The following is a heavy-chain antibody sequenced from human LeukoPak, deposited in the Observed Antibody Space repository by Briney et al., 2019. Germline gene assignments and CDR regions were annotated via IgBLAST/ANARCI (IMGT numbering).Heavy chain of an antibody. CDR2: SSGGSST. Sequence: GGSLRLSCAASGFTFNNYAMNWVRQAPGKGLEWVSASSGGSSTYYPDSVKGRFTISRDNSKNSLYLQMNSLRAEDTAVYYCARVITVRGDGYWGQGTLVTVSS. V-gene: IGHV3-23*01. D-gene: IGHD3-10*01. CDR1: GFTFNNYA. J-gene: IGHJ4*02. CDR3: ARVITVRGDGY.